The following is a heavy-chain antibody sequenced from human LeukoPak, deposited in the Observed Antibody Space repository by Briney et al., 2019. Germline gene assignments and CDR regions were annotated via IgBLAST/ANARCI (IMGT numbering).Heavy chain of an antibody. Sequence: GGSLRLSCAASGFTFKSYWMTWGRQAPGKGLEWVANINQGGSEQYYVDSVEGRFTISRDNAKNSLYLQMTSLRAEDTAVYYCARDYNDGRVYDDEFLDFWGQGTQVTVSS. V-gene: IGHV3-7*01. J-gene: IGHJ4*02. CDR2: INQGGSEQ. D-gene: IGHD3-22*01. CDR3: ARDYNDGRVYDDEFLDF. CDR1: GFTFKSYW.